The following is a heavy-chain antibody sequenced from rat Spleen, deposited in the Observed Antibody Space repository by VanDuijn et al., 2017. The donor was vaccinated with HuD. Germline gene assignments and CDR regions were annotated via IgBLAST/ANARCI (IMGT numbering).Heavy chain of an antibody. J-gene: IGHJ2*01. CDR2: MWNDGDT. CDR1: GFSLTNYH. CDR3: VRDGGFDY. V-gene: IGHV2-32*01. Sequence: QVQLKESGPGVVQPSQTLSLTCTVSGFSLTNYHVHWVRQPPGKGLEWMGLMWNDGDTSYNSALKSRLSISRDTSRSQVFLKMSGLQTEDTATYYCVRDGGFDYWGQGVMVTVSS.